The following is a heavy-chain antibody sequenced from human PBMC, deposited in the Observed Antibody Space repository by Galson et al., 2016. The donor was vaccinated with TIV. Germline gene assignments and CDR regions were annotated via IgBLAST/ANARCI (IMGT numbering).Heavy chain of an antibody. CDR3: ARDGRPSGSYSDL. J-gene: IGHJ4*02. D-gene: IGHD3-10*01. CDR2: ISPNGDDT. V-gene: IGHV1-2*02. CDR1: GYRFTDYF. Sequence: SVKVSCKASGYRFTDYFIHWVRQAPGQGLEWMGWISPNGDDTNFAQKFQGRVNMTRDTSISTAYMELNRLTSDDTAVYYCARDGRPSGSYSDLWGQGTLVTVSS.